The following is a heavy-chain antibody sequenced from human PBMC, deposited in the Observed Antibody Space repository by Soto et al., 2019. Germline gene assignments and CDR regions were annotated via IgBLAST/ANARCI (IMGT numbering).Heavy chain of an antibody. J-gene: IGHJ5*02. Sequence: QVQLVQSGAEVKKPGSSVKVSCKTSGGTFGSYAISWVRQAPGQGLEWMGGIIPIFSTPNYAQKFQDRVTIPADESTSTAYMVFSSLRSEDTAVYYCARPIQYYFDTSAQSAWFDPWGQGTLVTVSS. V-gene: IGHV1-69*12. D-gene: IGHD3-22*01. CDR1: GGTFGSYA. CDR2: IIPIFSTP. CDR3: ARPIQYYFDTSAQSAWFDP.